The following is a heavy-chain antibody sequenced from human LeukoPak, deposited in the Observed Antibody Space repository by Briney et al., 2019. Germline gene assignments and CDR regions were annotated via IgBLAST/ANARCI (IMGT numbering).Heavy chain of an antibody. D-gene: IGHD6-19*01. CDR1: GFTFSSYT. Sequence: PGGSLRLSCAASGFTFSSYTINWVRQTPGRGLEWVSSISSGSTYRYYADSVKGRFTISRDNSKNMLYLQMNSLRAEDTAVYYCARDLRGWYAWHHWGQGTLVTVSS. V-gene: IGHV3-21*01. CDR3: ARDLRGWYAWHH. CDR2: ISSGSTYR. J-gene: IGHJ5*02.